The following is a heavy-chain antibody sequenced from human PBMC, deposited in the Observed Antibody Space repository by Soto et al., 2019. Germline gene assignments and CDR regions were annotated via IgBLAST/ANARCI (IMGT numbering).Heavy chain of an antibody. V-gene: IGHV1-18*01. CDR2: ISAYNDNT. D-gene: IGHD3-9*01. J-gene: IGHJ4*02. Sequence: ASVKVSCKSSGYTFSSYGISWVRQAPGQGLEWMGWISAYNDNTNYAQKVQGRVTLTTDTSTSTAYMELGSLRAEDTAVYYCARDYFLASQLDYWGQGTLVTVSS. CDR1: GYTFSSYG. CDR3: ARDYFLASQLDY.